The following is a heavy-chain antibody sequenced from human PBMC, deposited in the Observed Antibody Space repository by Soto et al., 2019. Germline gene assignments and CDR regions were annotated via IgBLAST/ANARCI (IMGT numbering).Heavy chain of an antibody. J-gene: IGHJ6*02. CDR3: ARGWXYASGRGYYYYYYGMDV. D-gene: IGHD2-2*01. CDR1: GGTFSSCA. CDR2: IIPIFGTA. V-gene: IGHV1-69*13. Sequence: SVKVSCKTSGGTFSSCAISWVRQAPGQGLEWMGGIIPIFGTANYAQKFQGRVTITADESTSTAYMELSSLRSEDTAVYYCARGWXYASGRGYYYYYYGMDVWGQGTMVTVSS.